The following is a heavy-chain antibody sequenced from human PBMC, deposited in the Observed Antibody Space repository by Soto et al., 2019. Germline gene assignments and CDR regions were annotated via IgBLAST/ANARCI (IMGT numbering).Heavy chain of an antibody. CDR3: AKDPGERAGSPNY. CDR1: GFTFSRYG. CDR2: ISYDGSNK. D-gene: IGHD3-10*01. V-gene: IGHV3-30*18. Sequence: QPGGSLRLACAASGFTFSRYGMHGVRQAPGKGLEWVAVISYDGSNKYYADSVTGRFTISRDNSKNTLYLQMNSLRAEDTAVYYCAKDPGERAGSPNYWGQGTLVPVSS. J-gene: IGHJ4*02.